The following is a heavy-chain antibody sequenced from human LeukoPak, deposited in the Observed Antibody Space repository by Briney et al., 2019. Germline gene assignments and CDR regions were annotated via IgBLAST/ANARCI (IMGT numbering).Heavy chain of an antibody. Sequence: SGPTLVNPTQALTLTCTFSGFSLSTSGMCVSWIRQPPGKALEWLARIDWDDDKYYSTSLKTRLTISKDTSKNQVVLTMTNMDPVDTATYYCARIRDIGYCSSTSCYGPYYGMDVWGQGTTVTVSS. CDR2: IDWDDDK. V-gene: IGHV2-70*11. J-gene: IGHJ6*02. CDR3: ARIRDIGYCSSTSCYGPYYGMDV. CDR1: GFSLSTSGMC. D-gene: IGHD2-2*01.